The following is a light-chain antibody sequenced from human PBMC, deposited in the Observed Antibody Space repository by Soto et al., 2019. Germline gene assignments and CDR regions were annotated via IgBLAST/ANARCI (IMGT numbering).Light chain of an antibody. Sequence: QSALTQPASVSGSPGQSITISCTGTSSDVGGSNSVSWYQQHSGKAPTLIIYEVRHRPSGVSNRFSGSKSGNTASLTISGLQAEDEADYYCVSYTSSSTLYVFGTGTKLTV. CDR2: EVR. J-gene: IGLJ1*01. CDR1: SSDVGGSNS. V-gene: IGLV2-14*01. CDR3: VSYTSSSTLYV.